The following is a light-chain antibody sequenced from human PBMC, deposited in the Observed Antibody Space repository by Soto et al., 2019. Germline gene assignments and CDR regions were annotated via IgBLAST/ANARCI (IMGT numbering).Light chain of an antibody. J-gene: IGKJ1*01. CDR1: QSINNW. V-gene: IGKV1-5*03. CDR3: QQDDSFPRT. CDR2: KAS. Sequence: DIQMTQSPSTLSASVGDRVTITCRASQSINNWLAWYQQKPGKAPKLFIFKASTLESGVPSRFSGSGSWTEFTLSISSLQPDDFATYFCQQDDSFPRTFGQGTKVEIK.